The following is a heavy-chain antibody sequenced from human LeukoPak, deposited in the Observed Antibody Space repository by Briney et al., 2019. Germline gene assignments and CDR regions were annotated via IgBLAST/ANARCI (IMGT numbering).Heavy chain of an antibody. J-gene: IGHJ6*02. Sequence: PGGSLRLSCAASGFAFSSYAMSWVRQAPGKGLEWVSAISGSGGSTYYADSVKGRVTISRDNSKNTLYLQMNTLRAEDTAVYYCAKDRISWGSVTEYYGMDVWGQGTTVTVSS. CDR2: ISGSGGST. CDR3: AKDRISWGSVTEYYGMDV. V-gene: IGHV3-23*01. CDR1: GFAFSSYA. D-gene: IGHD7-27*01.